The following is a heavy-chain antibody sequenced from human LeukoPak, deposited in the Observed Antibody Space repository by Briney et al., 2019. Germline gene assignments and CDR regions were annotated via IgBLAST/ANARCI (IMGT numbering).Heavy chain of an antibody. J-gene: IGHJ4*02. Sequence: GGSLRLSCAASGFTFSNYWMNWVRQAPGKGLEWVASIGQDGSENYYVDSVKGRFTISRDNAKNSLYLQMNSLRVEDTAVYYCAIEGGWYFDYWGQGALITASS. CDR3: AIEGGWYFDY. CDR1: GFTFSNYW. D-gene: IGHD6-19*01. V-gene: IGHV3-7*01. CDR2: IGQDGSEN.